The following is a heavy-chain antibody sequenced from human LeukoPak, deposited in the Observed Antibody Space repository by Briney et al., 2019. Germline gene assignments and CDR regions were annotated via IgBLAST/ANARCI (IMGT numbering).Heavy chain of an antibody. CDR2: IYYSGST. D-gene: IGHD6-13*01. CDR3: ARVGQQLVLGDDY. V-gene: IGHV4-30-4*01. J-gene: IGHJ4*02. Sequence: SQTLSLTCTVSGGSISSGDYYWSWIRQPPGKGPEWIGYIYYSGSTYYNPSLKSRVTISVDTSKNQFSLKLSSVTAADTAVYYCARVGQQLVLGDDYWGQGTLVTVSS. CDR1: GGSISSGDYY.